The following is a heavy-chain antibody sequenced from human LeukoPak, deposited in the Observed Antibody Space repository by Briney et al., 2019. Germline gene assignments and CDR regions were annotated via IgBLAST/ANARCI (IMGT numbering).Heavy chain of an antibody. CDR2: IYSGGST. CDR1: GFTVSSNY. Sequence: PGGSLRLSCAASGFTVSSNYMSWVRQAPGKGLEWVSVIYSGGSTYYADSVKGRFTISRDNSKNTLYLQMNSLRAEDTAVYYCAKDFHFGPIYYYYMDVWGKGTTVTVSS. J-gene: IGHJ6*03. V-gene: IGHV3-53*05. D-gene: IGHD3/OR15-3a*01. CDR3: AKDFHFGPIYYYYMDV.